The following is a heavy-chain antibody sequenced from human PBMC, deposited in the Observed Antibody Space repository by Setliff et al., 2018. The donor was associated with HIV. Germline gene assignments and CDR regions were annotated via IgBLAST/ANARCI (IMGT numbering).Heavy chain of an antibody. CDR2: IGTGGDT. CDR3: ARDNLYYNTWNASPVYGLDV. Sequence: GGSLRLSCAASGFAFSSYALHWVRRAPGKGLEWVSAIGTGGDTYYADSVMGRFTISRDNAKNSLYLQMDGLRAEDTAVYFCARDNLYYNTWNASPVYGLDVWGQGTTVTVSS. J-gene: IGHJ6*02. V-gene: IGHV3-13*01. CDR1: GFAFSSYA. D-gene: IGHD3-3*01.